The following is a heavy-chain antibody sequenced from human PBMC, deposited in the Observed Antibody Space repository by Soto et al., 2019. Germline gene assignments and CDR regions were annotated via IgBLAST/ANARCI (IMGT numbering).Heavy chain of an antibody. V-gene: IGHV1-2*02. D-gene: IGHD2-15*01. CDR1: GYTFTDYY. CDR3: ARSEGYCSGGSCYHTDY. J-gene: IGHJ4*02. Sequence: ASVKVSCKASGYTFTDYYMHWVRQAPGQGLEWMGWINPNSGGTNYAQKFQGRVTMTRDTSISTAYMELSRLRSDDTAVYYCARSEGYCSGGSCYHTDYWGQGTLVTVSS. CDR2: INPNSGGT.